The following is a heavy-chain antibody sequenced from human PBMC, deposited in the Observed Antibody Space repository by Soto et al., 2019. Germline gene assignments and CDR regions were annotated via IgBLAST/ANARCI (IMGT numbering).Heavy chain of an antibody. CDR3: ARIVVPAAMKYYYYYYMDV. CDR2: IYYSGST. CDR1: GGSISSSSYY. Sequence: SETLSLTCTVSGGSISSSSYYWGWIRQPPGKGLEWIGSIYYSGSTYYYPSLKSRVTISVDTSKNQFSLKLSSVTAADTAVYYCARIVVPAAMKYYYYYYMDVWGKGTTVTVSS. V-gene: IGHV4-39*01. D-gene: IGHD2-2*01. J-gene: IGHJ6*03.